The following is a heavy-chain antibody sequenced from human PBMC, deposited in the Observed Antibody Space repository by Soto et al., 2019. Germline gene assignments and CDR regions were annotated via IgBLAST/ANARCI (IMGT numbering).Heavy chain of an antibody. V-gene: IGHV1-69*01. D-gene: IGHD3-22*01. CDR1: TGTFTSHG. J-gene: IGHJ5*02. Sequence: HLVQSGPEVKKPGSSVKVSCKISTGTFTSHGINWVRQVPGQGLEWMGATIPIFATTNYAQKFQDRVTITAVESTGSSDLELGSLASDDSAMYYGAMTLFSFDSSGHSPFDPWGQGALVTVSS. CDR3: AMTLFSFDSSGHSPFDP. CDR2: TIPIFATT.